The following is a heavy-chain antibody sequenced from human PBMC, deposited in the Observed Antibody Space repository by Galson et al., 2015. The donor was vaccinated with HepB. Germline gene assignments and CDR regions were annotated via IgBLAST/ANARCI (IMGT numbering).Heavy chain of an antibody. Sequence: SLRLSCAASGFSFTNAWMNWVRQPPGQGLEWVGRIKANSDGGTADYAAPVKGRFTISRDDSKDTLYLLMSSLKTEDTAFYYCTTGGPADGVVVTAFDPWGHGTLVTVSS. CDR3: TTGGPADGVVVTAFDP. D-gene: IGHD2-21*02. CDR1: GFSFTNAW. CDR2: IKANSDGGTA. J-gene: IGHJ5*02. V-gene: IGHV3-15*07.